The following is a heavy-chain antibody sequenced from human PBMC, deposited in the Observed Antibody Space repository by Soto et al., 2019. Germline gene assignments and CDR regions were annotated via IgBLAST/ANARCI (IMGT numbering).Heavy chain of an antibody. CDR3: ARRTVNIRTFYSGLKTHCFDY. Sequence: SETLSLTCAVYGGSFSYHYWSWIRQPPGKGLEWIGEINHNGSPNYNPSLKSRVAISVDTSKNQFSLKLKAVTAADTAIYYCARRTVNIRTFYSGLKTHCFDYWGQGAPVTVSS. V-gene: IGHV4-34*01. CDR2: INHNGSP. J-gene: IGHJ4*02. D-gene: IGHD3-3*01. CDR1: GGSFSYHY.